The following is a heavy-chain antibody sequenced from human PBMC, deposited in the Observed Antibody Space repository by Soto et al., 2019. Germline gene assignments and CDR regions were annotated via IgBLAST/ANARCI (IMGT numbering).Heavy chain of an antibody. V-gene: IGHV4-59*12. CDR3: AREVAVGYSGYDYYFDY. CDR2: IYYSGST. CDR1: GGSISSYY. J-gene: IGHJ4*02. D-gene: IGHD5-12*01. Sequence: SETLSLTCTVSGGSISSYYWSWIRQPPGKGLEWIGYIYYSGSTYYNPSLKSRVTISVDTSKNQFSLKLSSVTAADAAVYYCAREVAVGYSGYDYYFDYWGQGTLVTVSS.